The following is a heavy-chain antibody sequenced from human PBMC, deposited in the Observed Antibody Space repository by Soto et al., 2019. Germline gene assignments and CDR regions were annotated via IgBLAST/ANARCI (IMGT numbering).Heavy chain of an antibody. J-gene: IGHJ5*02. Sequence: SETLSLTCTVSYASINNYHWTWIRQPPGKGLEWIGYIYYSGSTYYNPSLKSRVTISVDTSKNQFSLKLSSVTAADTAGYYCARSVTPWGQGTLVTVSS. CDR1: YASINNYH. V-gene: IGHV4-59*06. CDR2: IYYSGST. CDR3: ARSVTP. D-gene: IGHD3-10*01.